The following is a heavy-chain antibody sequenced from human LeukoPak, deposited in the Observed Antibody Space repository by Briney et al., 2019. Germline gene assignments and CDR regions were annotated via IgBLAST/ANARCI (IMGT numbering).Heavy chain of an antibody. CDR1: GYTFTGYY. J-gene: IGHJ4*02. D-gene: IGHD3-9*01. Sequence: ASVKVSCKASGYTFTGYYMHWVRQAPGQGLEWMGWISAYNGNTNYAQKLQGRVTMTTDTSTSTAYMELRSLRSDDTAVYYCARTKLRYFDPGDFDYWGQGTLVTVSS. V-gene: IGHV1-18*04. CDR3: ARTKLRYFDPGDFDY. CDR2: ISAYNGNT.